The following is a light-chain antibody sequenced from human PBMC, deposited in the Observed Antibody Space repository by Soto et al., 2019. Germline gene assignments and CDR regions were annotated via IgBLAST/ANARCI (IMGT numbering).Light chain of an antibody. CDR3: QQLTNFRFT. J-gene: IGKJ2*01. CDR1: QGINKF. CDR2: GAS. Sequence: IPLTQSPSSLSASVGDRVTITCRASQGINKFLAWYQQRPGKAPQLLVYGASTLQSGVPSRFSGSGSGTDFTLTIISLQPEDFATYYCQQLTNFRFTFGQGTKLDIK. V-gene: IGKV1-9*01.